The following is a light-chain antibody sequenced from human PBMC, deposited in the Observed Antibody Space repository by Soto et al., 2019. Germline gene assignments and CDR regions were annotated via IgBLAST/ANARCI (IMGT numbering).Light chain of an antibody. CDR2: PAS. CDR3: QQSYSTPHT. J-gene: IGKJ4*01. CDR1: QSISRY. Sequence: DIQMTQSRSSLSASVGGRGTITCRASQSISRYLNWYQQKPGKAPKLLIYPASSLQSGVPSRFSGSGSGTDFTLTISSLQPEDFETYYCQQSYSTPHTFGGGTKVDIK. V-gene: IGKV1-39*01.